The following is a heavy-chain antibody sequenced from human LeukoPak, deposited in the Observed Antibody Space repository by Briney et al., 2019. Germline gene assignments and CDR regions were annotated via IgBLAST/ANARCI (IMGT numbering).Heavy chain of an antibody. CDR3: ARDPALAQSHYFDY. Sequence: GRSLRLSCAASGFTFSSYGMHWVRQAPGKGLEWVAVISYDGSNKYYADSVKGRFTISRDNAKNSLYLQMNSLRAEDTAAYYCARDPALAQSHYFDYWGQGTLVTVSS. D-gene: IGHD6-19*01. CDR2: ISYDGSNK. V-gene: IGHV3-30*03. CDR1: GFTFSSYG. J-gene: IGHJ4*02.